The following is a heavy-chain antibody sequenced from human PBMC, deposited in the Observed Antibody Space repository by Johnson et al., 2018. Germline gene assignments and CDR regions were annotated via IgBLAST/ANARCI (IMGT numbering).Heavy chain of an antibody. CDR1: GFIFSNYA. V-gene: IGHV3-30*03. J-gene: IGHJ3*02. Sequence: QVQLVESGGGVVQPGRSLRLSCAASGFIFSNYAMHWVRQAPGKALAWVAVILFDGGNKYSSDSVKGRFTISRDNSQNTLDLQSNSLKAEDTPVYSSATETDGLDSGGQGTVVTVSS. CDR3: ATETDGLDS. CDR2: ILFDGGNK.